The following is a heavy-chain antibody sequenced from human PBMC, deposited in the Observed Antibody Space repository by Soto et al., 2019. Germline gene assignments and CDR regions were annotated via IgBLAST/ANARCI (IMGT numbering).Heavy chain of an antibody. Sequence: GGSLRLSCAASGFTFSSYAMGWVRQGPGKGLEWVAVVSIGGSTHYADSVRGRFTISRDNSKKTLSLQMNSLTAEDTAVYFCATRSGAGGNFDYWGQGALVTVSS. D-gene: IGHD2-15*01. CDR1: GFTFSSYA. CDR3: ATRSGAGGNFDY. CDR2: VSIGGST. V-gene: IGHV3-23*01. J-gene: IGHJ4*02.